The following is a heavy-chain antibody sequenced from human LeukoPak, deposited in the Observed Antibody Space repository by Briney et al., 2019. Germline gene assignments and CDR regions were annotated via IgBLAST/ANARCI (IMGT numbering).Heavy chain of an antibody. D-gene: IGHD3-22*01. Sequence: ASVTVSCKASGGTFSSYAISWVRQAPGQGLEWMGRIIPILGIANYAQKFQGRVTITADKSTSTAYMELSSLRSEDTAVYYCASPERYYYDSSGYYVYWGQGTLVTVSS. CDR1: GGTFSSYA. V-gene: IGHV1-69*04. CDR2: IIPILGIA. CDR3: ASPERYYYDSSGYYVY. J-gene: IGHJ4*02.